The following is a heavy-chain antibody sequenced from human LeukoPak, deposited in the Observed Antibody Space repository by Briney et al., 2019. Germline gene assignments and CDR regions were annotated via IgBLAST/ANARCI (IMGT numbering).Heavy chain of an antibody. CDR3: ARDRGGNWFDP. CDR2: IYHSGRT. J-gene: IGHJ5*02. V-gene: IGHV4-4*02. CDR1: GGSISGSNW. D-gene: IGHD3-16*01. Sequence: SETLSLTCAVSGGSISGSNWWRWVRQPPGKGLEWIGEIYHSGRTTYNPSLQSRVTMSLDKSKSQFSLRLSSVTAADTAVYYCARDRGGNWFDPWGQGTLVTVSS.